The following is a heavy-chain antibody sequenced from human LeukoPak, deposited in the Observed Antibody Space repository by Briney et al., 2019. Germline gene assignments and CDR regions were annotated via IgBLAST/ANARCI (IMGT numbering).Heavy chain of an antibody. CDR3: ARDDVAWNDVHWFDP. Sequence: GGSLRLSCAASGFTFSYYTMSWVRQAPGKGLEWVSSISSTGSSTYYADSVKGRFTISRDNAKNSPYLQMSSLRVEDTAVYYCARDDVAWNDVHWFDPWGQGTLVTVSS. D-gene: IGHD1-1*01. V-gene: IGHV3-21*01. CDR1: GFTFSYYT. J-gene: IGHJ5*02. CDR2: ISSTGSST.